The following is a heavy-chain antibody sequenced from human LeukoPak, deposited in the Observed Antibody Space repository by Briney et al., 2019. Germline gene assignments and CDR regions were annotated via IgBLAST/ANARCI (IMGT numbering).Heavy chain of an antibody. CDR2: FYPGDSDT. J-gene: IGHJ4*02. D-gene: IGHD5-12*01. Sequence: GESLKISCKASGYSFINYWIGWVRQMPGKGLEWMGIFYPGDSDTRYSPSFQGQVTISADKSISTAYLQWSSLKASDTAMYYCASHQTNSGYDNFDYWGQGTLVTVSS. CDR3: ASHQTNSGYDNFDY. CDR1: GYSFINYW. V-gene: IGHV5-51*01.